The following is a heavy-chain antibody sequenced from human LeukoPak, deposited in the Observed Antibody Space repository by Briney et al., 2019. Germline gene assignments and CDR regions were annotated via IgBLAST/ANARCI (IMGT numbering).Heavy chain of an antibody. V-gene: IGHV1-46*01. J-gene: IGHJ4*02. Sequence: ASVKVSCKASGYTFTSYYMHWVRQAPGQGLEWMGIINPSGGSTSYAQKFQGRVTMTRDTSTSTVYMELSSLRSEDTAVYYCARHYYDSSGYYLPFDYWGQGTLVTVSS. D-gene: IGHD3-22*01. CDR2: INPSGGST. CDR3: ARHYYDSSGYYLPFDY. CDR1: GYTFTSYY.